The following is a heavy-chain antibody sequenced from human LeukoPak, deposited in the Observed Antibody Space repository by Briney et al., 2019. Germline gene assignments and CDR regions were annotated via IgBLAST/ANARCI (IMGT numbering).Heavy chain of an antibody. CDR2: ISANNGNT. CDR1: GYTFTNYG. CDR3: ARRRRDGYNYWFDP. D-gene: IGHD5-24*01. Sequence: ASVKVSCKASGYTFTNYGISWVRQAPGQGLEWMGWISANNGNTNYAQRLQGRVTMTEDTSTDTAYMELSSLRSEDTAVYYCARRRRDGYNYWFDPWGQGTLVTVSS. J-gene: IGHJ5*02. V-gene: IGHV1-18*01.